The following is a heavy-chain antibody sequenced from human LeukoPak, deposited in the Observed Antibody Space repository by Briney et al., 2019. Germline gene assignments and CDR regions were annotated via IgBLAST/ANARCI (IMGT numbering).Heavy chain of an antibody. CDR1: GFTFSSYE. CDR3: ARDLRDGYNWWFDA. D-gene: IGHD5-24*01. J-gene: IGHJ5*02. CDR2: ISSSGSTI. V-gene: IGHV3-48*03. Sequence: PGGSLRLSCAASGFTFSSYEMNWVRQAPGKGLEWVSYISSSGSTIYYADSVKGRFTISRDNAKNSLYLQMNSLRAEDTAVYYCARDLRDGYNWWFDAWGQGTLVTVSS.